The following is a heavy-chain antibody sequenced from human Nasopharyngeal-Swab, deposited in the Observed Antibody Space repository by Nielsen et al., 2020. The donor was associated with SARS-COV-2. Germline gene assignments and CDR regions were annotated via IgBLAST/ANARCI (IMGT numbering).Heavy chain of an antibody. Sequence: GESLKLSCAASGFTLSSSWMHWVRQAPGKGLVCVSRINRDGSSTSYADSVKGRFTVSRDNAKNSLYLQMNSLRAEDTAMYYCARDETQQIRGWGYWGQGTLVTGSS. CDR1: GFTLSSSW. V-gene: IGHV3-74*01. J-gene: IGHJ4*02. CDR2: INRDGSST. D-gene: IGHD1-26*01. CDR3: ARDETQQIRGWGY.